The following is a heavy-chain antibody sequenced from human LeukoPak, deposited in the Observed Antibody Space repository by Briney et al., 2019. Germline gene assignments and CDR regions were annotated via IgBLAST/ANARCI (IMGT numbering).Heavy chain of an antibody. Sequence: ASVKVSCKASGYTFSGYYMHWVRQAPGQGLEWMGWINPSSGGTNYAQKFQGRVTMTRDTSISTAYMELSSLRSDDTAIYYCARDSSSGWDSFDYWGQETLVTVSS. J-gene: IGHJ4*02. CDR2: INPSSGGT. D-gene: IGHD6-19*01. CDR1: GYTFSGYY. CDR3: ARDSSSGWDSFDY. V-gene: IGHV1-2*02.